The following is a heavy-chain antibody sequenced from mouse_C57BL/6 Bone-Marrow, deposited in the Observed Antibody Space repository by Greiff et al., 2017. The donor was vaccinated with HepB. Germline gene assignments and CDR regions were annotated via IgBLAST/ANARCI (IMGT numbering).Heavy chain of an antibody. V-gene: IGHV1-81*01. D-gene: IGHD1-1*01. CDR1: GYTFTSYG. Sequence: QVQLQQSGAELARPGASVKLSCKASGYTFTSYGISWVKQRTGQGLEWIGEIYPRSGNTYYNEKFKGKATLTADKSSSTAYMELRSLTSEDSAVYFCARSPFTTVEGYYFDYWGQGTTLTVSS. J-gene: IGHJ2*01. CDR2: IYPRSGNT. CDR3: ARSPFTTVEGYYFDY.